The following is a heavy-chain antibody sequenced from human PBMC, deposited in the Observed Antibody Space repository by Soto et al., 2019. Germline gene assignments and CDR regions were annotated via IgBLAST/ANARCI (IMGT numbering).Heavy chain of an antibody. J-gene: IGHJ6*03. CDR1: GYTFTSYD. D-gene: IGHD3-3*01. CDR2: MNPNSGNT. V-gene: IGHV1-8*01. CDR3: ARGLGGNPYYDFWSGYFSPYMDV. Sequence: GASVKVSCKASGYTFTSYDINWVRQATGQGLEWMGWMNPNSGNTGYAQKFQGRVTMTRNTSISTAYMELSSLRSEDTAVYYCARGLGGNPYYDFWSGYFSPYMDVWGKGTTVTVSS.